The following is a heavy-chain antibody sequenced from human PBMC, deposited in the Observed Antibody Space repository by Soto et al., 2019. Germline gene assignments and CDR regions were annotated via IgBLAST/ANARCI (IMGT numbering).Heavy chain of an antibody. V-gene: IGHV3-30*18. Sequence: GGSLRLSCAASGFTFSSYGMHWVRQAPGKGLEWVAVISYDGSNKYYADSVKGRFTISRDNSKNTLYLQMNSLRAEDTAVYYCAKDGGTLDYWGQGNLVTVSS. J-gene: IGHJ4*02. CDR2: ISYDGSNK. CDR1: GFTFSSYG. D-gene: IGHD3-16*01. CDR3: AKDGGTLDY.